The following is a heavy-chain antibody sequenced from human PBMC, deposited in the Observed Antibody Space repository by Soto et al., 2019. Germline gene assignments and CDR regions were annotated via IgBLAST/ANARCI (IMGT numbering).Heavy chain of an antibody. CDR3: AKDPHIVVVPAAMNGMDV. CDR1: GFTFSSYA. Sequence: GGSLRLSCAASGFTFSSYAMSWVRQAPGKGLEWVSAISGSGGSTYYADSVKGRFTISRDNSKNTLYLQMNSLRAEDTAVYYCAKDPHIVVVPAAMNGMDVWGQGTTVTVSS. V-gene: IGHV3-23*01. J-gene: IGHJ6*02. CDR2: ISGSGGST. D-gene: IGHD2-2*01.